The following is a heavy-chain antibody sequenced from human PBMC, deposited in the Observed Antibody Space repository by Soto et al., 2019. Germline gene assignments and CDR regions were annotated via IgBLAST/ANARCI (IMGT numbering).Heavy chain of an antibody. CDR3: AKNPVGGGYDPNWFDP. Sequence: ASVKVSCKASGYTFTSYAISWVRQAPGQGLEWMGWISAYNGNTNYAQKLQGRVTMTTDTSTSTAYMELNSLRAEDTAVYYCAKNPVGGGYDPNWFDPWGQGTLVTVSS. J-gene: IGHJ5*02. D-gene: IGHD5-12*01. V-gene: IGHV1-18*01. CDR2: ISAYNGNT. CDR1: GYTFTSYA.